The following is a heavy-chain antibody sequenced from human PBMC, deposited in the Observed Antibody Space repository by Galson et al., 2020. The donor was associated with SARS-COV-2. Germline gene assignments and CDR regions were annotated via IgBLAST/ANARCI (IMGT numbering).Heavy chain of an antibody. CDR3: ARGGYYDSSGYADAFDI. Sequence: SETLSLTCTVSGGFISSYYWSWIRQPPGKGLEWIGYIYYSGSTNYNPSLKSRVTISVDTSKNQFSLKLSSVTAADTAVYYCARGGYYDSSGYADAFDIWGQGTMVTVSS. CDR1: GGFISSYY. D-gene: IGHD3-22*01. J-gene: IGHJ3*02. CDR2: IYYSGST. V-gene: IGHV4-59*13.